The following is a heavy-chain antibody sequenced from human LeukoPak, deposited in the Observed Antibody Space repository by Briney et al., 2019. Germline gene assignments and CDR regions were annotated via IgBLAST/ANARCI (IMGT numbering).Heavy chain of an antibody. Sequence: GGSLRLSCAASGFTFSSYWMHWVRQAPGEGLEWVSSISSSSSYIYYADSVKGRFTISRDNAKNSLYLQMNSLRAEDTAVYYCARDPYSSSWLRGDAFDIWGQGTMVTVSS. V-gene: IGHV3-21*01. CDR2: ISSSSSYI. J-gene: IGHJ3*02. CDR1: GFTFSSYW. D-gene: IGHD6-13*01. CDR3: ARDPYSSSWLRGDAFDI.